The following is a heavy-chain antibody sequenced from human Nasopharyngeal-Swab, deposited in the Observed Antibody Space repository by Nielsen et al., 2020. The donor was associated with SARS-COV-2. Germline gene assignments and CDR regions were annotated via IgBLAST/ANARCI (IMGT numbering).Heavy chain of an antibody. J-gene: IGHJ6*02. D-gene: IGHD1-26*01. CDR2: INPNSGGT. CDR3: ARADLVGATTEWYYYYYGMDV. Sequence: WVRQAPGQGLEWMGWINPNSGGTNYAQKFQGWVTMTRDTSISTAYMELSRLRSDDTAVYHCARADLVGATTEWYYYYYGMDVWGQGTTVTVSS. V-gene: IGHV1-2*04.